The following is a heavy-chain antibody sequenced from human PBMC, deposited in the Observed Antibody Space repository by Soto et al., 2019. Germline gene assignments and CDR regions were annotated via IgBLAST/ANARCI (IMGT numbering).Heavy chain of an antibody. CDR1: GYTFTSYG. J-gene: IGHJ4*02. CDR2: ISAYNGNA. D-gene: IGHD6-19*01. CDR3: AREPRDSRGWYWDFDY. V-gene: IGHV1-18*01. Sequence: ASVKVSCKASGYTFTSYGISWVRQAPGQGLEWMGWISAYNGNANYAQKLQGRVTMTTDTSTSTAYMELRSLRSDDTAVYYCAREPRDSRGWYWDFDYWGQGTLVTVSS.